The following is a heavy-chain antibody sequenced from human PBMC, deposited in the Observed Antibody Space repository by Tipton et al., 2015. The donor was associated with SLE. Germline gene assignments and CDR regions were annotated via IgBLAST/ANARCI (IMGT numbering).Heavy chain of an antibody. CDR3: ARVSANDAFDI. D-gene: IGHD6-25*01. CDR2: ISYDGSNK. CDR1: GFTFSSYT. J-gene: IGHJ3*02. V-gene: IGHV3-30-3*01. Sequence: SLRLSCAASGFTFSSYTMHWVRQAPGKGLEWVAVISYDGSNKYYADSVKGRFTISRDTSKNTLFLQMNSLRAEDTAVYYCARVSANDAFDIWGQGTMVTVSS.